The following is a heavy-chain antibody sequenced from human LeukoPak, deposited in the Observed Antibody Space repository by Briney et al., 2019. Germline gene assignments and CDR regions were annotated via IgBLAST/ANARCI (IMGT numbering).Heavy chain of an antibody. V-gene: IGHV3-33*01. CDR1: GFTFSSYG. CDR2: IWYDGGNK. D-gene: IGHD3-22*01. Sequence: GGSLRLSCATSGFTFSSYGMHWVRQAPGRGLEWVAVIWYDGGNKYYGDSVKGRFTISRDHSKNTLYLQMNSLRAEDTAVYYCARDSPHIYYYDSSGYLDAFDIWGQGTMVTVSS. CDR3: ARDSPHIYYYDSSGYLDAFDI. J-gene: IGHJ3*02.